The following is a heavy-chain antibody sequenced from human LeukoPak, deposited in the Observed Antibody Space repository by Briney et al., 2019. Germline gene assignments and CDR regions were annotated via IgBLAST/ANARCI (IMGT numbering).Heavy chain of an antibody. D-gene: IGHD3-10*01. V-gene: IGHV1-18*04. CDR3: AREDGSWFGDRGGSDY. Sequence: GASVKVSCKASGYTFTGYYMHWVRQAPGQGLEWMGWISAYNGNTNYAQKLQGRVTMTTDTSTSTAYMELRSLRSDDTAVYYCAREDGSWFGDRGGSDYWGQGTLVTVSS. J-gene: IGHJ4*02. CDR2: ISAYNGNT. CDR1: GYTFTGYY.